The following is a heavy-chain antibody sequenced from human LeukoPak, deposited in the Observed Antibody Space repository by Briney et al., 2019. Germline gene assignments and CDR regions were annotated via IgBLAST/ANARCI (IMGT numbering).Heavy chain of an antibody. J-gene: IGHJ4*02. V-gene: IGHV1-2*02. CDR3: AREDIVLMVPDY. CDR1: GYTFTGYY. CDR2: INPNSGGT. D-gene: IGHD2-8*01. Sequence: ASVTVSCKSSGYTFTGYYMHWVRQPPGQGLEWMGWINPNSGGTNYAQKFQGRVTMTRDTSISTAYMELSRLRSDDTAVYYCAREDIVLMVPDYWGQGTLVTVSS.